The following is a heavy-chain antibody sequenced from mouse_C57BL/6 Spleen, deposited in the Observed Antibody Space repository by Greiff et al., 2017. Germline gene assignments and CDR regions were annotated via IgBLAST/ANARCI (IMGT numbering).Heavy chain of an antibody. D-gene: IGHD1-1*01. CDR1: GYTFTSYW. Sequence: QVQLKQPGAELVKPGASVKMSCKASGYTFTSYWITWVKQRPGQGLEWIGDIYPGSGSTNYNEKFKSKATLTVDTSSSTAYMQLSSLTSEDSAVYYCARRGYYGGSRDYWGQGTTLTVSS. J-gene: IGHJ2*01. CDR2: IYPGSGST. V-gene: IGHV1-55*01. CDR3: ARRGYYGGSRDY.